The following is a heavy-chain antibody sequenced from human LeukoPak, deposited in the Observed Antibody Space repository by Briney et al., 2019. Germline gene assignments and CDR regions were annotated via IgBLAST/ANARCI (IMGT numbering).Heavy chain of an antibody. Sequence: QPGGSLRLSCAASGFTFNNYSMSWVRKAPGKGLEWVSTFTGTRGNTYYADSVKGRFSISRDSSKNTLSLQMNSLRAEDTAIYFCAKASREPTVFGVPLTIFYFDYWGQGALVTVSS. D-gene: IGHD3-3*01. J-gene: IGHJ4*02. CDR2: FTGTRGNT. CDR1: GFTFNNYS. V-gene: IGHV3-23*01. CDR3: AKASREPTVFGVPLTIFYFDY.